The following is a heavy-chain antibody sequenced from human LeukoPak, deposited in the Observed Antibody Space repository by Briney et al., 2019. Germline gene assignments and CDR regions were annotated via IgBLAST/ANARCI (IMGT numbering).Heavy chain of an antibody. V-gene: IGHV3-21*01. CDR3: ARDPPSRGTRYFDY. CDR2: ISSTSTYI. Sequence: GGSLRLSCAASGFTFSGYSMNWVRQAPGRGLEWVSSISSTSTYIDYADSVKGRFTISRDNAKNSLFLQMDSLRAEDTAVYYCARDPPSRGTRYFDYWGQGTLVTVSS. J-gene: IGHJ4*02. D-gene: IGHD3-16*01. CDR1: GFTFSGYS.